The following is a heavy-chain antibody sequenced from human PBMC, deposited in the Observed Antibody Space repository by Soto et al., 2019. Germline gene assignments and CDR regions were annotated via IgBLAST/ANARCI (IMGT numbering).Heavy chain of an antibody. Sequence: PSETLCLTCTVSGGSISSGGYYWSWIRQHPGKGLEWIGYIYYSGSTYYNPSLKSRVTISVDTSKNQFSLKLSSVTAADTAVYYCARAGIVVVPDGSDWFDPWGQATLVTVSS. CDR2: IYYSGST. CDR1: GGSISSGGYY. J-gene: IGHJ5*02. D-gene: IGHD2-2*01. CDR3: ARAGIVVVPDGSDWFDP. V-gene: IGHV4-31*03.